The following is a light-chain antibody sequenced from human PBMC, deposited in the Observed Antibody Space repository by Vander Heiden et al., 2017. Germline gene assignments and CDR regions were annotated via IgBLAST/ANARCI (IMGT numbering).Light chain of an antibody. J-gene: IGLJ2*01. CDR3: QAWDSSTKG. CDR2: QDT. V-gene: IGLV3-1*01. CDR1: KLGDKY. Sequence: SDELTRPRSLSVSPGQTASITCSGDKLGDKYACWYQQKPGQSPVLVIYQDTKRPSGIPERFSGSNSGKKAPLTISGTQAMDESYYYCQAWDSSTKGFGGGTKLTVL.